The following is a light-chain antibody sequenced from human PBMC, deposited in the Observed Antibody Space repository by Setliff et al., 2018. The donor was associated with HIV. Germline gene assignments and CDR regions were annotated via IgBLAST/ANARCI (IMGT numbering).Light chain of an antibody. Sequence: QSALTQPRSVSGSPGQSVTISCTGTSSDVGDYNHVSWYQQHPGKAPNLIIYDANKRPSGVPDRFSASKSGNTASLTISGLQAEDEADYYCSYAGKFTWVLGGGTKVTVL. V-gene: IGLV2-11*01. CDR3: CSYAGKFTWV. J-gene: IGLJ3*02. CDR2: DAN. CDR1: SSDVGDYNH.